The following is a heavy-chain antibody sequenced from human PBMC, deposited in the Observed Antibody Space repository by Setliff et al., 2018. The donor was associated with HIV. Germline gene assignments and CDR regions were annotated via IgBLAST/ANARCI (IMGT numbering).Heavy chain of an antibody. V-gene: IGHV3-30*04. CDR3: ARQILRGVWLTDY. CDR2: ISYDGSKK. J-gene: IGHJ4*02. D-gene: IGHD5-12*01. CDR1: GFTFSRYG. Sequence: PGGSLRLSCAASGFTFSRYGMHWVRQAPGKGLEWVAFISYDGSKKYDADFVKGRFTISRDNSKNTLYLQMNSLRPDDTAVYYCARQILRGVWLTDYWGQGTLVTVSS.